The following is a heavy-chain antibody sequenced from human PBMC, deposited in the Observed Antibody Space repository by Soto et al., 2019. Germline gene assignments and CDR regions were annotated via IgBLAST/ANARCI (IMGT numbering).Heavy chain of an antibody. CDR1: GDSVSSNSAA. CDR3: AQAAGYISTWFFDY. V-gene: IGHV6-1*01. CDR2: TYYRSKWYN. Sequence: QVQLQQSGPGLVKPSQTLSLTCAISGDSVSSNSAAWNWIRQSPSRGLEWLGRTYYRSKWYNDXGVSVNSRITSXPXTXXNQFPLQLNSVTPEDTAVYYCAQAAGYISTWFFDYWGQGALVTVSS. J-gene: IGHJ4*02. D-gene: IGHD6-13*01.